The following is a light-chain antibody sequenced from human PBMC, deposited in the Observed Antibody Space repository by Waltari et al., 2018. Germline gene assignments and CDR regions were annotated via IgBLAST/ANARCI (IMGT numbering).Light chain of an antibody. CDR1: TTDVGAYTF. Sequence: QSALTQPASVPGSPAQSITPSCTGTTTDVGAYTFVSWYQQHPGEVPKLLIYEVNNRPSGVSDRFSGSRSGNTASLTIAGLLAEDEADYYCCSHSSSSTLVLFGGGTKVTVL. CDR2: EVN. CDR3: CSHSSSSTLVL. J-gene: IGLJ3*02. V-gene: IGLV2-14*01.